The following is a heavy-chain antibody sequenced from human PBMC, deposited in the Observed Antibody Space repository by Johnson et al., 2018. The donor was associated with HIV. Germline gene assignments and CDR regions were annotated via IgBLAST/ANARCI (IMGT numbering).Heavy chain of an antibody. Sequence: QVLLVESGGGVVQPGGSLRLSCAASGFTFSRYGIHWVRQAPGKGLEWVAFIRYDGSNKYYADSVKGRFTISRDNSKNTLYLQINSLSTEDTAVYYCAKLGLVELLSYDAFDIWGQGTMVTVSS. V-gene: IGHV3-30*02. CDR2: IRYDGSNK. CDR3: AKLGLVELLSYDAFDI. D-gene: IGHD3-10*01. CDR1: GFTFSRYG. J-gene: IGHJ3*02.